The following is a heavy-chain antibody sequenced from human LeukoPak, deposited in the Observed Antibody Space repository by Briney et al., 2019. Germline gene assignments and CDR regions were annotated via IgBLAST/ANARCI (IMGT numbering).Heavy chain of an antibody. V-gene: IGHV3-7*01. CDR2: IKQDGSEK. J-gene: IGHJ6*03. CDR1: GFTFSSYW. CDR3: ARGPYHYYMDV. Sequence: GGSLRLSCAASGFTFSSYWMNWVRQAPGKGLEWVANIKQDGSEKNYVDSVKGRFTISRDNAKNPLYLQMNSLRAEDTTVYYCARGPYHYYMDVWGKGTTVTVSS.